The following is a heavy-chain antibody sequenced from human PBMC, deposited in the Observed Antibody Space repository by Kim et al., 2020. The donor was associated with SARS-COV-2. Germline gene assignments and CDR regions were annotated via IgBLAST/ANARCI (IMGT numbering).Heavy chain of an antibody. CDR1: GFTFSDYY. J-gene: IGHJ4*02. CDR2: ISTSSTYT. CDR3: ARVGTLTGSGSPDY. Sequence: GGSLRLSCAASGFTFSDYYMSWIRQAPGKGLEWVSYISTSSTYTNYAESVKGRFTMSRDNAENSVYLQMNNLRAEDTAVYYCARVGTLTGSGSPDYWGQGTLVTVSS. V-gene: IGHV3-11*06. D-gene: IGHD3-10*01.